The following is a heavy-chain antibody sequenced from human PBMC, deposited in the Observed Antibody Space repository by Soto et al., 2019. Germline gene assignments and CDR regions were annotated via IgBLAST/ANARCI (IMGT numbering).Heavy chain of an antibody. J-gene: IGHJ6*02. D-gene: IGHD6-19*01. Sequence: ASVKVSCKASGYTFTSYDINWVRQATGQGLEWMGWMNPNSGNTGYAQKFQGRVTMTRNTSISTAYMELSSLRSEDTAVYYCARDSSGWYYYYYGMDVWGQGTTVTVSS. CDR1: GYTFTSYD. CDR3: ARDSSGWYYYYYGMDV. V-gene: IGHV1-8*01. CDR2: MNPNSGNT.